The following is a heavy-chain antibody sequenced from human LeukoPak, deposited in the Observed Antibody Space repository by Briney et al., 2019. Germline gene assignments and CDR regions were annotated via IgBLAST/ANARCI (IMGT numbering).Heavy chain of an antibody. CDR2: IFNSGNTV. D-gene: IGHD3-10*01. CDR1: GFTLSSYE. V-gene: IGHV3-48*03. Sequence: GGPLRLSCAVSGFTLSSYEMDGVRPPTGEGPEGVSCIFNSGNTVYSADSVKSQHTIYKDNVKKSLILQMDRLGDEDTAVYYWGELEYYGSGSYSVRDYWGQGTLVTVSS. CDR3: GELEYYGSGSYSVRDY. J-gene: IGHJ4*02.